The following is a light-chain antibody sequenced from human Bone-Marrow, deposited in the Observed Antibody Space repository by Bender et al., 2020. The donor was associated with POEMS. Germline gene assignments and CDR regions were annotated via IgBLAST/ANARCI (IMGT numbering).Light chain of an antibody. V-gene: IGLV2-14*02. J-gene: IGLJ1*01. CDR1: SSDVGNSNL. Sequence: QSALTQPASVSGSPGQSVAITCIGTSSDVGNSNLVSWYQQHPGKAPKLMISEVTNRPSGVSNRFSGSKSGNTASLTISGLQAEDEADYYCSSYTSTNTRYVFGSGTKVTVL. CDR2: EVT. CDR3: SSYTSTNTRYV.